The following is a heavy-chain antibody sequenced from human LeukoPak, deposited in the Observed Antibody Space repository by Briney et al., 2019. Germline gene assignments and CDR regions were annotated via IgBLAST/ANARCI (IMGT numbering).Heavy chain of an antibody. D-gene: IGHD3-16*02. V-gene: IGHV1-2*02. CDR1: GYTFTGYY. CDR3: ARVYRGDFDH. Sequence: ASLKVSCKASGYTFTGYYMHWVPPDPGEGVECMGWINPNSGGTNYAQKFRGRVTMTRDTSISTAYMELSRLRSDDTAVYYCARVYRGDFDHGGQGTLVSV. J-gene: IGHJ4*02. CDR2: INPNSGGT.